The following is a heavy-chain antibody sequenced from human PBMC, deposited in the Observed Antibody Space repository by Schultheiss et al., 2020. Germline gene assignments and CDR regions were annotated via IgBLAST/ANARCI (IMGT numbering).Heavy chain of an antibody. CDR2: ISPYNGNT. CDR3: ARDSPLTGPAGY. J-gene: IGHJ4*02. CDR1: GYTFTSYG. D-gene: IGHD2-8*02. V-gene: IGHV1-18*01. Sequence: ASVKVSCKASGYTFTSYGISWVRQAPGQGLEWMGWISPYNGNTHFAQKFEGRVTLTTDTSTTTAYMDLRSLRSDDTAVYYCARDSPLTGPAGYWGQGTLVTVSS.